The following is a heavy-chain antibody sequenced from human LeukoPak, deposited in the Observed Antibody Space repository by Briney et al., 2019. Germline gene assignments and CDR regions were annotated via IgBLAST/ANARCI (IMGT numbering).Heavy chain of an antibody. V-gene: IGHV5-51*01. CDR3: ARTDYGDYPGAYYFDY. D-gene: IGHD4-17*01. J-gene: IGHJ4*02. CDR1: GYSFTSYW. CDR2: IYPGDSDT. Sequence: GESLKISCKGSGYSFTSYWIGWVRQMPGKGLEWMGIIYPGDSDTRYSPSFQGQVTISADKSISTAYLQWSSLKASDTAMYYCARTDYGDYPGAYYFDYWGQGTLVTVSS.